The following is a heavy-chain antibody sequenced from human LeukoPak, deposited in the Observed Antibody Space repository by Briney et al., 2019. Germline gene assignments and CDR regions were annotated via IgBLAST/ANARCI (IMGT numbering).Heavy chain of an antibody. D-gene: IGHD5-18*01. Sequence: PGGSLRLSCAASGFTVSSNYMSWVRQAPGKGLEWVSVIYSGGSTYYADSVKGRFTISRDNSKNTLYLQMNSLRSEDTAVYYGAREGYSYGTRHFDYWGQGTLVTVSS. CDR1: GFTVSSNY. CDR2: IYSGGST. J-gene: IGHJ4*02. V-gene: IGHV3-66*02. CDR3: AREGYSYGTRHFDY.